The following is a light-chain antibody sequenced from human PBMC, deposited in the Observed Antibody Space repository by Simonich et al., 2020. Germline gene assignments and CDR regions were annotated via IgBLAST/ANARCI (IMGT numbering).Light chain of an antibody. J-gene: IGKJ4*01. Sequence: DIVMTQSPDSLAVSLGERATINCKSSQSVLYSSNNKNYFAWYQQKPGQPPKLLIYWASTRKSGVPDRFSGSGSGTDFTLPISSLQAEDVAVYYCQQYYSTPYTFGGGTKVEIK. CDR1: QSVLYSSNNKNY. CDR2: WAS. V-gene: IGKV4-1*01. CDR3: QQYYSTPYT.